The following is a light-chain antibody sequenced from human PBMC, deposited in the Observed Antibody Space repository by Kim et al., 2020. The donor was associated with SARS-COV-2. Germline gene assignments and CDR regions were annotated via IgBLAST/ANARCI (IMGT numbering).Light chain of an antibody. CDR2: LGS. J-gene: IGKJ2*01. V-gene: IGKV2-28*01. Sequence: EPASISCRANQSPLHSNGYNYLDWYLQKPGQSPQLLIYLGSNRASGVPDRFSGGGSGTDFTLKISRVEAEDVGVYYCMQALQTPYTFGQGTKLEI. CDR1: QSPLHSNGYNY. CDR3: MQALQTPYT.